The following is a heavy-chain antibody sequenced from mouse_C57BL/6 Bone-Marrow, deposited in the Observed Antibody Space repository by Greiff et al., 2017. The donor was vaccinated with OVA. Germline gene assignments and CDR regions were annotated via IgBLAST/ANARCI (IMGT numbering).Heavy chain of an antibody. V-gene: IGHV1-55*01. Sequence: VQLQQSGAELVKPGASVKMSCKASGYTFTSYWITWVKQRPGQGLEWIGDIYPGSGSTNYNEKFKSKATLTVDTSSSTAYMQLSSLTSEDSAVYYCARGDYYGPYWYFDVWGTGTTVTVSS. CDR1: GYTFTSYW. CDR3: ARGDYYGPYWYFDV. J-gene: IGHJ1*03. D-gene: IGHD1-1*01. CDR2: IYPGSGST.